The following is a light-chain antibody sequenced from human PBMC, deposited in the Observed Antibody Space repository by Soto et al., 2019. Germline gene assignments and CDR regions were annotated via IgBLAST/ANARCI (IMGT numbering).Light chain of an antibody. CDR2: EVN. CDR1: SSDVGGYNY. J-gene: IGLJ2*01. Sequence: QSVLTQPPSASGSPGQSVTISCTGTSSDVGGYNYVSWYQQHPGKAPKLMIYEVNKRPSGVPDRFSGSKSGNTASLTVSGLQAEDEADYYCSSYADSNIVVFGGGTKVTVL. V-gene: IGLV2-8*01. CDR3: SSYADSNIVV.